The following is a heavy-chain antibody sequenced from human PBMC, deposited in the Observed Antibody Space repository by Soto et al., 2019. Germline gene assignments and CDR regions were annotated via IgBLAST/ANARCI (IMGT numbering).Heavy chain of an antibody. CDR2: IIPIVGTG. CDR3: ARDLRAAGRPGMDV. D-gene: IGHD6-13*01. V-gene: IGHV1-69*13. Sequence: SVKVSCKASGGSFSSYAISWARQAPGQGLEWMGGIIPIVGTGNYAQNFQGRVTITADESTSTAYMELSSLRSEDTAMYYCARDLRAAGRPGMDVWGQGTTVTVSS. J-gene: IGHJ6*02. CDR1: GGSFSSYA.